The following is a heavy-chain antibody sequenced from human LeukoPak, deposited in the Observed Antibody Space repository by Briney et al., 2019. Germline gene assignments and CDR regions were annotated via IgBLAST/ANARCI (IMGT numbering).Heavy chain of an antibody. D-gene: IGHD1-14*01. CDR1: GFTFRNSG. V-gene: IGHV3-30*02. CDR3: AKDVNTGGDYFDY. CDR2: IRYDGSIQ. Sequence: GGSLRLSCAASGFTFRNSGMHWVRQALGKGLEWVAFIRYDGSIQYYADSVKGRFTIFRDNSKNTLYLQMNSLRAEDTAVYYCAKDVNTGGDYFDYWGQGTLVSVSS. J-gene: IGHJ4*02.